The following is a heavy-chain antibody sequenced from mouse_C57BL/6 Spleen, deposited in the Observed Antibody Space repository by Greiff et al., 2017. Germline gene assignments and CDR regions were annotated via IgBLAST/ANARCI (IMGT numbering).Heavy chain of an antibody. V-gene: IGHV3-6*01. Sequence: EVKLMESGPGLVKPSQSLSLTCSVTGYSITSGYYWNWIRQFPGNQLEWMGYISYDGSNNYNPSLKNRISITRDTSNNQFCLKLNSVTTEDTATYYGASKDYGSSLFADWGQGTLVTVSA. J-gene: IGHJ3*01. CDR3: ASKDYGSSLFAD. D-gene: IGHD1-1*01. CDR1: GYSITSGYY. CDR2: ISYDGSN.